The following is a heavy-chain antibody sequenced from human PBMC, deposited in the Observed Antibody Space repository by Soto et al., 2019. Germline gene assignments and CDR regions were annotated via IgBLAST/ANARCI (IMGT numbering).Heavy chain of an antibody. V-gene: IGHV1-18*01. CDR1: GYTFTSYG. CDR3: ARGRSHYYGSGSYPEPFDY. CDR2: ISAYNGNT. J-gene: IGHJ4*02. Sequence: GASVKVSCKASGYTFTSYGISRVRQAPGQGLEWMGWISAYNGNTNYAQKLQGRVTMTTDTSTSTAYMELRSLRSDDTAVYYCARGRSHYYGSGSYPEPFDYWGQGTLVTVSS. D-gene: IGHD3-10*01.